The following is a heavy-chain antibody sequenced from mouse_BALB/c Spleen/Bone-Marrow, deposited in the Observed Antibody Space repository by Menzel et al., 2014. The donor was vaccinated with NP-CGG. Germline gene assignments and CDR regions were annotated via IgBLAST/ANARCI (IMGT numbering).Heavy chain of an antibody. V-gene: IGHV1S130*01. Sequence: QVQLQQSGSVLVRPGASVKLSCKASGYTFTDSWMHWAKQRPGQGLEWIGEIHPNSGNTNYNEKFKGKATLTVDTSSSTAYVDLSMLTSEAAAVYYCARHQSYAYYLDYWGQGTTLTVSS. CDR2: IHPNSGNT. CDR1: GYTFTDSW. D-gene: IGHD2-12*01. CDR3: ARHQSYAYYLDY. J-gene: IGHJ2*01.